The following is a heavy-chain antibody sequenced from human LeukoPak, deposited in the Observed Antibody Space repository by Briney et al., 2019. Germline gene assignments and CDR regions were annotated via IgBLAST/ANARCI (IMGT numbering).Heavy chain of an antibody. Sequence: GGSLRLSCAASGFTFSDYYMHWVRQAPGKGLLWISHINGDGSRTGYADSVKGRFTISRDNAKNILYLQMNSLRAEDTAVYYCSRGTYPYSSDTWGQGALVTVSS. J-gene: IGHJ5*02. CDR1: GFTFSDYY. CDR3: SRGTYPYSSDT. D-gene: IGHD3-10*01. V-gene: IGHV3-74*01. CDR2: INGDGSRT.